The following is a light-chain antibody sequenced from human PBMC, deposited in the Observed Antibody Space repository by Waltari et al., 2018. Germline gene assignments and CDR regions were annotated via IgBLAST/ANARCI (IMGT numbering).Light chain of an antibody. Sequence: EIVLTQSPGTLSLSPGERATLSCSASQSVSRTLAWYQQKPGQAPRLLIYDASTLATGIPDRFSGSGSGTDFSLTISRLEPEDFAVYYCQKYGTLPATFGQGTKVQIK. CDR2: DAS. CDR3: QKYGTLPAT. V-gene: IGKV3-20*01. J-gene: IGKJ1*01. CDR1: QSVSRT.